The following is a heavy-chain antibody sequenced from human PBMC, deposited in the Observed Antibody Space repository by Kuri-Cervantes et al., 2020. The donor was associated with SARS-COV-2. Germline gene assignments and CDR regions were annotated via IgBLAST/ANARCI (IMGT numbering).Heavy chain of an antibody. J-gene: IGHJ5*02. CDR3: ARDRFRVPGAMTTVFWFDP. Sequence: GGSLRLLCAASGFTFSSYSMNGVRQAPGKGLEWVSYISSSSSTIYYADSVKGRFTISRDNAKNSLYLQMNSLRDEDTAVYYCARDRFRVPGAMTTVFWFDPWGQGTLVTVSS. CDR2: ISSSSSTI. V-gene: IGHV3-48*02. D-gene: IGHD2-2*01. CDR1: GFTFSSYS.